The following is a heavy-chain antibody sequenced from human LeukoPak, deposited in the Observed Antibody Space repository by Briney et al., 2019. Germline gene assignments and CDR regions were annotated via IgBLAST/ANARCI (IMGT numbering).Heavy chain of an antibody. CDR2: INPSGST. CDR1: GGSFRGYY. D-gene: IGHD3-10*01. Sequence: SETLSLTCAVYGGSFRGYYWSWIRQPPGKGLDWIGEINPSGSTTHNPSLNTRVTISVDTSKSQFSLKLSSVTAADTAVYYCARVQPDYGSGGQFDYWGQGTLVTVSS. J-gene: IGHJ4*02. CDR3: ARVQPDYGSGGQFDY. V-gene: IGHV4-34*01.